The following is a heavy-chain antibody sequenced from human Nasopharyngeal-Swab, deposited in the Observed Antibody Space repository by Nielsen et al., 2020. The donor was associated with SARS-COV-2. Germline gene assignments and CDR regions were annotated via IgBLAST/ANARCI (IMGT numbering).Heavy chain of an antibody. CDR1: GFTFSSYW. D-gene: IGHD3-10*01. J-gene: IGHJ5*02. CDR2: IKTDGSEI. CDR3: AREILWFGERYFDP. Sequence: GESLKISCAASGFTFSSYWMTWVRQAPGKGLEWVANIKTDGSEIYYVDSVKGRFTISRDNAKNSLYLQMNSLRAEDTAVYYCAREILWFGERYFDPWGQGTLVTVSS. V-gene: IGHV3-7*01.